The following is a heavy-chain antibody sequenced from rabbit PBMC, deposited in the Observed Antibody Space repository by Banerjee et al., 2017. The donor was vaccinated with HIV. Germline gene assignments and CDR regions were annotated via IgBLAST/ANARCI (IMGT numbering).Heavy chain of an antibody. D-gene: IGHD4-1*01. V-gene: IGHV1S45*01. CDR2: INTGSRNA. CDR3: ARDRGDWGYYFTL. Sequence: QEQLVESGGGLVQPEGSLTLTCTASGFSFSNKYVMCWVRQAPGKGLEWIACINTGSRNAYYASWVISRFTISKTSSTTVALHMTSLTAADTATYFCARDRGDWGYYFTLWGQGTLVTVS. J-gene: IGHJ4*01. CDR1: GFSFSNKYV.